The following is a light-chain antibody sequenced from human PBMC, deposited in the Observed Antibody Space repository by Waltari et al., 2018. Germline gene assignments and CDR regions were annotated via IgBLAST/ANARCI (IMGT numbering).Light chain of an antibody. Sequence: EIVLTQSPATLSLSPGARATLSCRASQSVSSYLAWYQQKPGQAPRLLIYDASNRATGIPARFSGSGSGTDFTLTISSLEPEDFAVYYCQQRGTFGPGTKVDIK. CDR1: QSVSSY. CDR2: DAS. V-gene: IGKV3-11*01. J-gene: IGKJ3*01. CDR3: QQRGT.